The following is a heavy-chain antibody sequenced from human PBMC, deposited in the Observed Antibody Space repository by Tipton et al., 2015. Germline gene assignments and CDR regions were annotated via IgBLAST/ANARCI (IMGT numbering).Heavy chain of an antibody. D-gene: IGHD3-10*01. J-gene: IGHJ4*02. V-gene: IGHV4-59*01. CDR3: ARARGRHGGMIDS. CDR1: SDSISKYY. CDR2: IQYSGST. Sequence: TLSLTCSVSSDSISKYYWSWIRQPPGKELEWIGYIQYSGSTNYNPSLKSLVTISVDTSKTQFSLKMSSVTASDTAVYYCARARGRHGGMIDSWGQGILVTLSS.